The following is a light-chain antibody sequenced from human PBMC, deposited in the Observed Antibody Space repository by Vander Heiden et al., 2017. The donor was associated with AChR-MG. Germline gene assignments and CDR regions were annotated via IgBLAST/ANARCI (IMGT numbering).Light chain of an antibody. CDR2: WAS. CDR3: QQKDSSSIT. Sequence: DIVLTQSPDSLAVSLGERASINCKSSQTVLSTSNNKNFLAWYQQRPGQPPKLLIYWASTRESGVPDRFSGSGSGTDFTLTISNLQAEDVADYYCQQKDSSSITFGQRTRVEIK. J-gene: IGKJ5*01. V-gene: IGKV4-1*01. CDR1: QTVLSTSNNKNF.